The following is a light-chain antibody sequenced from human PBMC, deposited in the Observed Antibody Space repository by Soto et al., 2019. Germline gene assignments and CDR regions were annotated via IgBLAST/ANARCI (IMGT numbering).Light chain of an antibody. CDR3: QQYNNWPGT. Sequence: EIVMTHSPATLSVSPGERATLSCRASQSVSSNLAWYQQKPGQAPRLLIYGASTRATGIPARFSGTGSGTEFTLTISSLQSEDFAVYYCQQYNNWPGTFGQGTKLEIK. J-gene: IGKJ2*01. V-gene: IGKV3-15*01. CDR2: GAS. CDR1: QSVSSN.